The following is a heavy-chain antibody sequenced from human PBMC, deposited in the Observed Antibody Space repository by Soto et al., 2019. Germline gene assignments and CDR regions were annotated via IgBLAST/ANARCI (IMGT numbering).Heavy chain of an antibody. J-gene: IGHJ4*02. Sequence: GASVKVSCKASGYTFTSYGISWVRQAPGQGLEWMGWMSAYNGNTNYALKLQGRVTMTRSTSKSTAYMELSSLRSDDTAVYYCARTFASWGRGFDYWGQGTLVTVSS. D-gene: IGHD2-2*01. CDR1: GYTFTSYG. CDR3: ARTFASWGRGFDY. CDR2: MSAYNGNT. V-gene: IGHV1-18*01.